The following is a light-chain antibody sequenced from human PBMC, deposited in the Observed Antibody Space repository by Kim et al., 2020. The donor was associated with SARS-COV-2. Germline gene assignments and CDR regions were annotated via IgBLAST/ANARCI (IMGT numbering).Light chain of an antibody. CDR2: SNN. CDR3: AAWDDSLNAVV. Sequence: GQSVTISCSGRSSNIGSNPINWYQQLPGTAPKLLIYSNNQRPSGVPDRFSGSKSGTSASLAISGLQSEDEADYYCAAWDDSLNAVVFGGGTQLTVL. J-gene: IGLJ2*01. V-gene: IGLV1-44*01. CDR1: SSNIGSNP.